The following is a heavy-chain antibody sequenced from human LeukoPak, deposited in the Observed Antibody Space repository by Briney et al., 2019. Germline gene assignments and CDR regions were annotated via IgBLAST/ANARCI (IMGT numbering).Heavy chain of an antibody. CDR2: IYYSGST. D-gene: IGHD1-26*01. V-gene: IGHV4-59*01. CDR3: ASSSGYYFDY. Sequence: SETLSLTCTVSGGSISSYYWSWIRQPPGKGLEWIGYIYYSGSTNYNPSLKSRVTISVDTSKNQFSLKLSSVTAADTAVYYCASSSGYYFDYWGQGTLVTVSS. CDR1: GGSISSYY. J-gene: IGHJ4*02.